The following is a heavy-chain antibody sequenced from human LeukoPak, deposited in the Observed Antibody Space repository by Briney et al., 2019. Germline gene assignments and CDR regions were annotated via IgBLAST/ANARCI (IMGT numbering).Heavy chain of an antibody. CDR3: ARRVTAENWYFDL. CDR2: VSNSGST. Sequence: PSETLSLTCTVSGGSISSYSWSWVRQPPGKGLEWIGYVSNSGSTNDNPSLKSRVTISIDTSKNQFALQLSSVTAADTAVYHCARRVTAENWYFDLWGRSTLVTVSS. CDR1: GGSISSYS. D-gene: IGHD6-25*01. J-gene: IGHJ2*01. V-gene: IGHV4-59*01.